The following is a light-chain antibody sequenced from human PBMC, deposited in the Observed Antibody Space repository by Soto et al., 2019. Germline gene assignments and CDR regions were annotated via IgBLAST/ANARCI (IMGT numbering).Light chain of an antibody. J-gene: IGLJ2*01. Sequence: QAVVTQEPSLSVSPGGTVTLTCASSTGPVTSDYYPNWFQQTPGQAPRALIYSTTKKHSWTPARFSGSLLGGKAALTLSGVQPEDDADYYCLLYYGAAVVFGGGTKLTVL. CDR1: TGPVTSDYY. V-gene: IGLV7-43*01. CDR3: LLYYGAAVV. CDR2: STT.